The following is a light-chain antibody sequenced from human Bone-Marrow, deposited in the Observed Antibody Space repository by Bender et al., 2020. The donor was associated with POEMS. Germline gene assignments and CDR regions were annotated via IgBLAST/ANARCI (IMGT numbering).Light chain of an antibody. J-gene: IGLJ2*01. CDR2: DVS. CDR1: SSDIGGFDS. CDR3: ISYTSSTTLV. V-gene: IGLV2-14*03. Sequence: QSALTQPASVSGSPGQSITLSCTGTSSDIGGFDSVSWYQQHPGKVPKLVIYDVSNRPSGVSNRFSGSKSGNTASLTISGLQAEDEADYYCISYTSSTTLVFGGGTKLTVL.